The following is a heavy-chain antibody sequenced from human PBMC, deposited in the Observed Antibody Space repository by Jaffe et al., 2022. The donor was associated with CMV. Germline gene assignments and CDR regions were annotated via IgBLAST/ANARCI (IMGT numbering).Heavy chain of an antibody. CDR1: GFTFSSYS. J-gene: IGHJ5*02. V-gene: IGHV3-21*01. D-gene: IGHD6-13*01. CDR3: ASKHPAAAGPADNWFDP. CDR2: ISSSSSYI. Sequence: EVQLVESGGGLVKPGGSLRLSCAASGFTFSSYSMNWVRQAPGKGLEWVSSISSSSSYIYYADSVKGRFTISRDNAKNSLYLQMNSLRAEDTAVYYCASKHPAAAGPADNWFDPWGQGTLVTVSS.